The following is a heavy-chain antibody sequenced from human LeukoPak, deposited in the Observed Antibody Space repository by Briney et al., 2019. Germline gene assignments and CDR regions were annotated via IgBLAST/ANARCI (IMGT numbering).Heavy chain of an antibody. CDR1: GFTFSSYE. CDR3: ARVGYSVGY. D-gene: IGHD2-21*01. V-gene: IGHV3-48*03. J-gene: IGHJ4*02. CDR2: ISSGGSTI. Sequence: PGGSLRLSCAASGFTFSSYEMNWVRQAPGKGLEWVSYISSGGSTIYYADSVKGRFTISRDNAKNSLYLQMNSLRAEDTAVYYCARVGYSVGYWGQGTLVTVSS.